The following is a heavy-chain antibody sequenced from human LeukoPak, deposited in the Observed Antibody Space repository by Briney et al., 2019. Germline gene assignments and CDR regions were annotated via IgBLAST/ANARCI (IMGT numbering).Heavy chain of an antibody. V-gene: IGHV3-23*01. Sequence: GGSLRLSCAASGFTFSSYAMSWVRQAPGKGLEWVSAISGSGGSTYYADSVKGQFTISRDNSKNTLYLQMNSLRAEDTAVYYCAKALGRGFLEWLLPFDYWGQGTLVTVSS. CDR3: AKALGRGFLEWLLPFDY. CDR1: GFTFSSYA. J-gene: IGHJ4*02. D-gene: IGHD3-3*01. CDR2: ISGSGGST.